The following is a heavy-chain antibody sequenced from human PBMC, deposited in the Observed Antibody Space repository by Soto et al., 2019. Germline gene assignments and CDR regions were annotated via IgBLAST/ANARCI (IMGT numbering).Heavy chain of an antibody. Sequence: EVQLLESGGGLVQPGGSLRLSCAVSGFSLNNYGMIWVRQPPGEGLEWVSAITSSGGHTFYSDSVKGRFTVSRANFENTLYLQMNSLRAEDTAAYFCARLGASSNSDYWGQGTLVTVSS. CDR3: ARLGASSNSDY. D-gene: IGHD2-21*01. J-gene: IGHJ4*02. V-gene: IGHV3-23*01. CDR1: GFSLNNYG. CDR2: ITSSGGHT.